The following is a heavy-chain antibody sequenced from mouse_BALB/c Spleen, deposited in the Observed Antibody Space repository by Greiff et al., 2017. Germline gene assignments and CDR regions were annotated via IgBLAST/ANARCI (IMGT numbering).Heavy chain of an antibody. CDR3: ARAYYGKGYFDY. CDR2: IWAGGST. D-gene: IGHD1-1*01. V-gene: IGHV2-9*02. J-gene: IGHJ2*01. CDR1: GFSLTSYG. Sequence: VKLMESGPGLVAPSQSLSITCTVSGFSLTSYGVHWVRQPPGKGLEWLGVIWAGGSTNYNSALMSRLSISKDNSKSQVFLKMNSLQTDDTAMYYCARAYYGKGYFDYWGQGTTLTVSS.